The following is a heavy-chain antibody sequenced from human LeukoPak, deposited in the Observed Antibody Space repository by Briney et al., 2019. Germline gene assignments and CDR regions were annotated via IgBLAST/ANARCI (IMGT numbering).Heavy chain of an antibody. CDR1: GYTFTNYG. D-gene: IGHD3-22*01. J-gene: IGHJ4*02. CDR2: ISGYNGHP. CDR3: ARESQIRYYYDRSRYYYGALDY. Sequence: ASVKVSCKASGYTFTNYGISWVRQAPGQGLEWMGWISGYNGHPNYAEKLQGRVTMTTDTSTSTAYMELRSLRSDDTAVFYCARESQIRYYYDRSRYYYGALDYWGQGSLVTVSS. V-gene: IGHV1-18*01.